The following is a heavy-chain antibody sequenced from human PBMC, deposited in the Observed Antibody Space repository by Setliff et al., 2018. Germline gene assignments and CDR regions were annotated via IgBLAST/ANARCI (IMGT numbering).Heavy chain of an antibody. Sequence: ASVKVSCKASGYTFISYGISWVRQATGQGLEWMGWMNPNSGNTGYAQRFQGRVTMTRNTSISTAYMDLSSLRFEDTAVYYCARAQSWSGGPYYFDNWGQGTLVTVS. CDR2: MNPNSGNT. V-gene: IGHV1-8*02. D-gene: IGHD3-3*01. CDR3: ARAQSWSGGPYYFDN. CDR1: GYTFISYG. J-gene: IGHJ4*02.